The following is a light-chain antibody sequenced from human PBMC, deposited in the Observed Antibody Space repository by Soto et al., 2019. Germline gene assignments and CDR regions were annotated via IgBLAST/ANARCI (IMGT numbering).Light chain of an antibody. CDR1: QSVSSD. J-gene: IGKJ1*01. V-gene: IGKV3-11*01. Sequence: TKSPVTLSVCPGERATLSCRASQSVSSDLAWYQQTPGQAPRLLIYGASTRATGIPARFSGSGSGTDFTLTISSLEPEDFAVYYCQQRSNWPPTFGQGTKVDIK. CDR3: QQRSNWPPT. CDR2: GAS.